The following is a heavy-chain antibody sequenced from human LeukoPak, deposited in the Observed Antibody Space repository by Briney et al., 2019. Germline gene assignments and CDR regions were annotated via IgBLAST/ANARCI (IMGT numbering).Heavy chain of an antibody. CDR2: ISAYNGNT. J-gene: IGHJ4*02. D-gene: IGHD2-2*01. V-gene: IGHV1-18*01. Sequence: ASVTVSCKASVYTFTSYGISWVRQAPGQGLEWMGWISAYNGNTNYAQKLQGRVTMTTDTSTSTAYMELRSLRSDDTAVYYCARGLGYCSSTSCHGDYWGQGTLVTVSS. CDR3: ARGLGYCSSTSCHGDY. CDR1: VYTFTSYG.